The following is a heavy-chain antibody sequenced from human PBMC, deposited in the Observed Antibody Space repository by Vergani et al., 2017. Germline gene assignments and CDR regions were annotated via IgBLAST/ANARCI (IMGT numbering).Heavy chain of an antibody. V-gene: IGHV3-9*01. Sequence: EVQLVESGGGLVQPGRSLRLSCAASGFTFDDYAMHWVRQAPGKGLEWASGISWNSGSTGYADSVKGRFTISRDNANISLYLQMNSLRAEDTALYYCAKGPYGSGSYLDYYYGMDVWGQGTTVTVSS. J-gene: IGHJ6*02. CDR3: AKGPYGSGSYLDYYYGMDV. D-gene: IGHD3-10*01. CDR2: ISWNSGST. CDR1: GFTFDDYA.